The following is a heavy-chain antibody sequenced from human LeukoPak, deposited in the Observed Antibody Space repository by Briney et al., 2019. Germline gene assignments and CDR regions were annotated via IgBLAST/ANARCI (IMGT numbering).Heavy chain of an antibody. Sequence: GGSLRLSRAASGFTFSSYAMHWVRQAPGKGVEYVSAISSNGGSTYYANSVKSRFTISRDNSKNTLYLQMGSLRAEDMAVYYCARGIVVVPAAASRYYGMVVWGQGTTVTVSS. D-gene: IGHD2-2*01. V-gene: IGHV3-64*01. CDR3: ARGIVVVPAAASRYYGMVV. CDR2: ISSNGGST. J-gene: IGHJ6*02. CDR1: GFTFSSYA.